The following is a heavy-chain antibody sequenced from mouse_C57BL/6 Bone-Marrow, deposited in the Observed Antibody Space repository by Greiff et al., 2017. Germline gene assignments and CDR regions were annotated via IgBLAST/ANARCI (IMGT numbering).Heavy chain of an antibody. J-gene: IGHJ3*01. Sequence: QVQLQQSGAELARPGASVKLSCKASGYTFTSYGISWVKQRTGQGLEWIGEIYPTSGNTYYNEKFKGKATLTADKSSSTAYMELRSLTSEDSAVYFCARSVTSLAWFAYWGQGTLVTVSA. V-gene: IGHV1-81*01. CDR2: IYPTSGNT. CDR1: GYTFTSYG. D-gene: IGHD2-13*01. CDR3: ARSVTSLAWFAY.